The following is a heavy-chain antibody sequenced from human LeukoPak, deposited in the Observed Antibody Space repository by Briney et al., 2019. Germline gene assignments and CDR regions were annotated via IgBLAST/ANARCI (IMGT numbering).Heavy chain of an antibody. CDR3: ARAYRVGSELDY. Sequence: GGSLRLSCAASGFTFSSYDMHWVRQAPGKGLEWVAVISYDGSIRYYADSVKGRFTISRDDSKNTLHLQMSSLRTEDTAVYYCARAYRVGSELDYWGQGTLVTISS. CDR2: ISYDGSIR. V-gene: IGHV3-30-3*01. D-gene: IGHD6-25*01. CDR1: GFTFSSYD. J-gene: IGHJ4*02.